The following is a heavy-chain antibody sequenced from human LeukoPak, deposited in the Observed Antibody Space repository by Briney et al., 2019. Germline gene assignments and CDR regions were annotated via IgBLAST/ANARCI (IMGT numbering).Heavy chain of an antibody. D-gene: IGHD3-16*01. CDR1: GCSISSGDYY. CDR2: IYYSGST. CDR3: AREGGGLGAAFDI. V-gene: IGHV4-30-4*08. J-gene: IGHJ3*02. Sequence: SQTLCLTCTVSGCSISSGDYYWSWLRQPPGKGLEWIGYIYYSGSTYYNSSLESRVTISVDTSKNQFSLKLSSVTAADTAVYYCAREGGGLGAAFDIWGQGTMVTVSS.